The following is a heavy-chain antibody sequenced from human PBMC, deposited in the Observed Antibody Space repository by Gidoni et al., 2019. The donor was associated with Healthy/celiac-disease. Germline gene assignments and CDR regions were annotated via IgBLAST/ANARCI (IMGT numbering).Heavy chain of an antibody. CDR1: GFSLSTSGVG. Sequence: QITLKESGPTLVKPTQTLTLTCTFSGFSLSTSGVGVGWIRQPPGKALEWLALIYWDDDKRYSPSLKSRLTIPKDTSKNQVVLTMTNMDPVDTATYYCAHRTRSVWEYYFDYWGQGTLVTVSS. J-gene: IGHJ4*02. D-gene: IGHD1-26*01. CDR3: AHRTRSVWEYYFDY. CDR2: IYWDDDK. V-gene: IGHV2-5*02.